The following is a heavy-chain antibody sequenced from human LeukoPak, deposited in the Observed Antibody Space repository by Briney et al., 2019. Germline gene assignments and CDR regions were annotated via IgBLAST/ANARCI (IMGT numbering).Heavy chain of an antibody. CDR1: GFTFRSYA. J-gene: IGHJ5*02. V-gene: IGHV3-23*01. D-gene: IGHD1-1*01. CDR2: ISGSGSST. Sequence: GGSLRLSCAASGFTFRSYAMSWVRQAPGKGLEWVSGISGSGSSTYYADSVKGRFTISRDNSKNTLYLQMNSLRVEDTAVYYCAKEDFSDHTTGFGPWGQGTLVTVSS. CDR3: AKEDFSDHTTGFGP.